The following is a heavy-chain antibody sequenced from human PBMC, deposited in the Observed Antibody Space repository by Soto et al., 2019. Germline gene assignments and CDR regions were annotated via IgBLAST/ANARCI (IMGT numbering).Heavy chain of an antibody. D-gene: IGHD3-10*01. Sequence: QVHLVESGGGVVQPGRSLRLSGAASGFTVSSYGMHWVRQAPGKGLEWVAVISYDGSNKYYADPVKGRFTISRDNSNNALYLQMSSHSAEDTAVYLCATLTSAQYYGSESYWGYGMDVRGQATTITVSS. J-gene: IGHJ6*02. CDR2: ISYDGSNK. CDR3: ATLTSAQYYGSESYWGYGMDV. CDR1: GFTVSSYG. V-gene: IGHV3-30*03.